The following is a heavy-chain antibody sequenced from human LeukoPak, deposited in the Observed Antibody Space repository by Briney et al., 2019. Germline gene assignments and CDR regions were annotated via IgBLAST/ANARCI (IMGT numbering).Heavy chain of an antibody. D-gene: IGHD3-3*01. V-gene: IGHV3-20*04. CDR1: GFTFDDHG. CDR3: ARDLLGVVISGFGY. Sequence: PGGSLRLSCAASGFTFDDHGMSWVRQAPGKGLEWVSGINWNGGSTGYADSVKGRFTISRDNAKNSLYLQMNSLRAEDTAFYYCARDLLGVVISGFGYWGQGTLVTVSS. J-gene: IGHJ4*02. CDR2: INWNGGST.